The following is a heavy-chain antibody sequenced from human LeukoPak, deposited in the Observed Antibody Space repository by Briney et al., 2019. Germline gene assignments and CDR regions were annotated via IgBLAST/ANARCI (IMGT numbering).Heavy chain of an antibody. D-gene: IGHD6-13*01. CDR3: EKGKAAGAVDWFDP. CDR2: ITGGGDT. CDR1: GFTFSNYA. J-gene: IGHJ5*02. Sequence: GGSLRLSCAASGFTFSNYAMMWVRQAPGKGLEWVSSITGGGDTYYVDSVKGRFTVSRDNSKNTLYLQINSLTADDTALYYCEKGKAAGAVDWFDPWGQGTLVTVSS. V-gene: IGHV3-23*01.